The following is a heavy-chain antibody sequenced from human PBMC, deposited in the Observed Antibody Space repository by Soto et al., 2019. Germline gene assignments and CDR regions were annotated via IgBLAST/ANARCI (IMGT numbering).Heavy chain of an antibody. CDR3: TRDMYTNSLNYSVL. D-gene: IGHD2-15*01. Sequence: GASALIFRHYTYTWMCQTPEKGLEWISTITSSGGNAYYAASVKGRVTISRDNAHNSLYLQMSGLRAEVSSLYYCTRDMYTNSLNYSVLW. CDR2: ITSSGGNA. CDR1: ALIFRHYT. V-gene: IGHV3-11*01. J-gene: IGHJ2*01.